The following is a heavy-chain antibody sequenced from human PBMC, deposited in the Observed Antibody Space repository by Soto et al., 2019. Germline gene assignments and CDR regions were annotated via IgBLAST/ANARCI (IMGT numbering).Heavy chain of an antibody. Sequence: SETLSLTCTVSGGSISSGNYYWSWIRQPPGKGLEWIGFISYGGSTYYSASLKSRFTISVDTSKNQFSLKLSSVTAADTAVYYCASRKSSPYFDYWGQGTLVTVSS. CDR1: GGSISSGNYY. CDR2: ISYGGST. D-gene: IGHD3-10*01. J-gene: IGHJ4*02. CDR3: ASRKSSPYFDY. V-gene: IGHV4-30-4*01.